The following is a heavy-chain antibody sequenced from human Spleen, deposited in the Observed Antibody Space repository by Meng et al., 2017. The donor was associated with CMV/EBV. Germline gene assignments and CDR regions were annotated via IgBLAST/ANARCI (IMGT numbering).Heavy chain of an antibody. CDR1: GYTFTGYY. J-gene: IGHJ6*02. D-gene: IGHD6-13*01. Sequence: ASVKDSCKASGYTFTGYYMHWVRQAPGQGLVWMGWINPNSGGTTYAQKFQGRVTMTRDTSISTAYMELSSLRSDDTAVYYCARDFYTSSWYLYYYYYGMDVWGQGTTVTVSS. V-gene: IGHV1-2*02. CDR3: ARDFYTSSWYLYYYYYGMDV. CDR2: INPNSGGT.